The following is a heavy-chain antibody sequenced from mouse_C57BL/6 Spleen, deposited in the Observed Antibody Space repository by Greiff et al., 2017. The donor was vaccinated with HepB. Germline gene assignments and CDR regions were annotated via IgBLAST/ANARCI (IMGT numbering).Heavy chain of an antibody. CDR2: IDPSDSYT. CDR3: ARGGYDLDY. V-gene: IGHV1-59*01. Sequence: QVQLQQSGAELVRPGTSVKLSCKASGYTFTSYWMHWVKQRPGQGLEWIGVIDPSDSYTNYNQKFKGKATLTVDTSSSTAYMQLSSLTSEDSAVYYCARGGYDLDYWGQGTTLTVSS. J-gene: IGHJ2*01. D-gene: IGHD2-2*01. CDR1: GYTFTSYW.